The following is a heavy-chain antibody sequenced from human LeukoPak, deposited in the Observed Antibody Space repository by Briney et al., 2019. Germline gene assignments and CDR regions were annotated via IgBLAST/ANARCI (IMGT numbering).Heavy chain of an antibody. D-gene: IGHD5-18*01. J-gene: IGHJ6*02. CDR1: GFTFSSYA. CDR2: ISYDGSNK. V-gene: IGHV3-30-3*01. CDR3: ARLPYYYGMDV. Sequence: GGSLRLSCAASGFTFSSYAMHWVRQAPGKGLEWVAVISYDGSNKYYADSVKGRFTISRDNSKNTLYLQMNSLRAEDTALYRCARLPYYYGMDVWGQGTTVTVSS.